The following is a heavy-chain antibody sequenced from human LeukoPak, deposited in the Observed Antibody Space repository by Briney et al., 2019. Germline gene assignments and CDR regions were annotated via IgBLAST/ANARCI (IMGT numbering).Heavy chain of an antibody. Sequence: GTSLRLSCAASGFTFSSYGMSWVRQAPGKRLEWVSAISGSGGSTYYADSVKGRFTISRDNSKNTLYLQMNSLRAEDTAVYYCAKDRWPGYSPFDYWGQGTLVTVSS. CDR2: ISGSGGST. CDR3: AKDRWPGYSPFDY. CDR1: GFTFSSYG. V-gene: IGHV3-23*01. J-gene: IGHJ4*02. D-gene: IGHD3/OR15-3a*01.